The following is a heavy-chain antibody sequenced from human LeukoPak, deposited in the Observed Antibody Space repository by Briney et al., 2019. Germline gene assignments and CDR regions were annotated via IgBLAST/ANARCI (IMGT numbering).Heavy chain of an antibody. D-gene: IGHD3-10*01. V-gene: IGHV4-59*01. CDR2: IYYSGST. CDR1: GGSINSFY. CDR3: ARGLENYYGSGSYIDY. Sequence: SETLSLTCTVSGGSINSFYWSWIRQPPGKGLEWIGYIYYSGSTNYNPSLKSRVTISVDTSKNQLSLKLSSVTAADTAVYYCARGLENYYGSGSYIDYWGQGTLVTVSS. J-gene: IGHJ4*02.